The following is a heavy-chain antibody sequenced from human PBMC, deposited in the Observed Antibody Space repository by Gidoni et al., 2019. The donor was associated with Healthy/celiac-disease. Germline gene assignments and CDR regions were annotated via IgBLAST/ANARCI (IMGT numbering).Heavy chain of an antibody. D-gene: IGHD4-17*01. V-gene: IGHV3-30*18. Sequence: QVQLVESGGGVVQPARSLRLSCAASAFTFSSYGMQWLRQAPGKGLEWVAVISYDGSNKYYTDSVESRFTISRDNSKNTLYLQMNSLRAEDTAVYYCAKAGQTTVVTYFDYWGQGTLVTVSS. CDR2: ISYDGSNK. CDR1: AFTFSSYG. CDR3: AKAGQTTVVTYFDY. J-gene: IGHJ4*02.